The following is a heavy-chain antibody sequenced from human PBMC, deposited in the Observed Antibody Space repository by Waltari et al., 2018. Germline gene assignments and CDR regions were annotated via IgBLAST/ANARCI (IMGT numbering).Heavy chain of an antibody. CDR2: INHSGST. J-gene: IGHJ4*02. D-gene: IGHD6-19*01. CDR1: GGSFSGYY. V-gene: IGHV4-34*01. Sequence: QVQLQQWGAGLLKPSETLSLTCAVYGGSFSGYYWSWIRQPPGRGLEWIGEINHSGSTNYNPSLKSRVTISVDTSKNQFSLKLSSVTAADTAVYYCARGGGGSGWSGYHYYFDYWGQGTLVTVSS. CDR3: ARGGGGSGWSGYHYYFDY.